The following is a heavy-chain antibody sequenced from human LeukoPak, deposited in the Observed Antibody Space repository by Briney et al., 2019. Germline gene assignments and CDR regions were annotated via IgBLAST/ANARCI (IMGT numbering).Heavy chain of an antibody. J-gene: IGHJ5*02. CDR1: GLTFSSYA. CDR2: ISGSGGST. Sequence: GGSLRLSCAASGLTFSSYAMSWVRQAPGKGREWVSAISGSGGSTYYADSVKGRFTICRDNSKNTRYLQMNSLRAEGTAVYYCAKDRNQWLRPNWFDPWGQGTLVTVSS. D-gene: IGHD5-12*01. V-gene: IGHV3-23*01. CDR3: AKDRNQWLRPNWFDP.